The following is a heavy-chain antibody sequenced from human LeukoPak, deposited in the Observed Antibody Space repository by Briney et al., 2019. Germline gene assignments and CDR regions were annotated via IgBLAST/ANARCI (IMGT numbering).Heavy chain of an antibody. CDR3: ARVSKSSSWYSIDY. D-gene: IGHD6-13*01. CDR1: GYTFTSYA. Sequence: ASVKVSCKASGYTFTSYAMHWVRQAPGQRLEWMGWINPNSGGTNYAQKFQGWVTMTRDTSISTAYMELSRLRSDDTAVYYCARVSKSSSWYSIDYWGQGTLVTVSS. J-gene: IGHJ4*02. CDR2: INPNSGGT. V-gene: IGHV1-2*04.